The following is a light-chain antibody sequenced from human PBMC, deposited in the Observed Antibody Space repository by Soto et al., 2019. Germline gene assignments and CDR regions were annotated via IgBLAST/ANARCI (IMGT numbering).Light chain of an antibody. Sequence: EIMMTQSPVTLSVSPGERATLSCRASQSVSSDLAWYQQRPGQAPSLLIYGASTRATGVPARFSGSGSGTEFTLTISSLQSEDFAVYYCQQYNDWPALTFGGGTKVEIK. J-gene: IGKJ4*01. V-gene: IGKV3-15*01. CDR1: QSVSSD. CDR2: GAS. CDR3: QQYNDWPALT.